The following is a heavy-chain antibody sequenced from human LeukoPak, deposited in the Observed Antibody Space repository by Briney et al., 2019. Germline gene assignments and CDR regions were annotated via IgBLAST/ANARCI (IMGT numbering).Heavy chain of an antibody. CDR1: GFTFSSYA. D-gene: IGHD6-13*01. V-gene: IGHV3-23*01. CDR2: ISGSGGST. CDR3: AKQGYSSSWYPYYFDY. Sequence: GGSLRLSCAASGFTFSSYAMSWVRQAPGKGLEWVSAISGSGGSTYYADSVKGRFTISRDNSKNTLYLQMNSLRAEDTAVYYCAKQGYSSSWYPYYFDYWGQGTLVTVPS. J-gene: IGHJ4*02.